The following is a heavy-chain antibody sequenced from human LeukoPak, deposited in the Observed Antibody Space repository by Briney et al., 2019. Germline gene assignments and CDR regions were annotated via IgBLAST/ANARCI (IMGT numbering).Heavy chain of an antibody. Sequence: SETLSLTCTVSGGSISSGDYYWSWIRQPPGKGLEWIGEINHSGSTNYNPSLKSRVTISVDTSKNQFSLKLSSVTAADTAVYYCARECRFWSGYYTPNRVWFDPWGQGTLVTVSS. CDR1: GGSISSGDYY. CDR2: INHSGST. D-gene: IGHD3-3*01. CDR3: ARECRFWSGYYTPNRVWFDP. V-gene: IGHV4-39*07. J-gene: IGHJ5*02.